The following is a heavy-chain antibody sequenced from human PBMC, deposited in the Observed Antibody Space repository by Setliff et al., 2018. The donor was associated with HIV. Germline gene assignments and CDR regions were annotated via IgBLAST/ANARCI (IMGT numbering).Heavy chain of an antibody. CDR3: ARLSVVIHDTFDV. Sequence: SETLSLTCTVSGDSVIDSYWSWVRQPPGKGLEWIGYIHSTGRTNYSPSLKSRVTTSVDTSKNHFSLRLRSVTAADTAVYYCARLSVVIHDTFDVWGHGTMVTVSS. J-gene: IGHJ3*01. CDR2: IHSTGRT. V-gene: IGHV4-4*09. D-gene: IGHD3-22*01. CDR1: GDSVIDSY.